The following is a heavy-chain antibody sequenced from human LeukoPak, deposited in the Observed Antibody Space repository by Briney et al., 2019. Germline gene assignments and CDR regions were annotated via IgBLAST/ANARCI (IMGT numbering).Heavy chain of an antibody. J-gene: IGHJ4*02. V-gene: IGHV7-4-1*02. CDR2: IFTNTGNS. CDR1: GYTFTSYA. D-gene: IGHD3-22*01. CDR3: ATNYDSSGYFTF. Sequence: ASVKVSCKASGYTFTSYAMSWLRQAPGQGLEYMEWIFTNTGNSTYTQGFTGRFVFSLDTSVSTAYLQINSLKAEDTAVYFCATNYDSSGYFTFWGQGTLVTVSS.